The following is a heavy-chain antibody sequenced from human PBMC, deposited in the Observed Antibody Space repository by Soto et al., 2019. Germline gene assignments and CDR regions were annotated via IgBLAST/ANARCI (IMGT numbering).Heavy chain of an antibody. CDR1: GGTFSSYA. J-gene: IGHJ6*02. D-gene: IGHD3-22*01. CDR2: ISAYNGNT. CDR3: ARDSGPTYYYDSSGYSSIRYYYYYGMDV. V-gene: IGHV1-18*01. Sequence: GASVKVSCKASGGTFSSYAISWVRQAPGQGLEWMGWISAYNGNTNYAQKLQGRVTMTTDTSTSTAYMELRSLRSDDTAVYYCARDSGPTYYYDSSGYSSIRYYYYYGMDVRGQGTTVTVSS.